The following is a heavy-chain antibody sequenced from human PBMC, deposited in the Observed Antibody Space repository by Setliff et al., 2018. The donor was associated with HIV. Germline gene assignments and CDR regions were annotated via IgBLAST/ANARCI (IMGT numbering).Heavy chain of an antibody. Sequence: TGGSLRLSCAGSGSGGSGFTFSDYYMSWVRQAPGKGLEWVSIIYSDDYTKYADSLKGRFTISRDTSKNTLYLQMNSLRAEDTAVYYCARRAYCSSTTCFDNWGQGTLVTVSS. CDR3: ARRAYCSSTTCFDN. J-gene: IGHJ4*02. D-gene: IGHD2-2*01. CDR2: IYSDDYT. V-gene: IGHV3-66*04. CDR1: GFTFSDYY.